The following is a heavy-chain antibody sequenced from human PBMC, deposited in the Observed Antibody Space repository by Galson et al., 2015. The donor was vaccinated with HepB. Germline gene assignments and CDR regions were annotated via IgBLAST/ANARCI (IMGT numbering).Heavy chain of an antibody. CDR2: ISSSSSTI. Sequence: SLRLSCAASGFTFSSYSMNWVRQAPGKGLEWVSYISSSSSTIYYADSVKGRFTISRDNAKNSLYLQMNSLRAEDTAVYYCARERNSYAVDYWGQGTLVTVSS. V-gene: IGHV3-48*01. CDR1: GFTFSSYS. J-gene: IGHJ4*02. CDR3: ARERNSYAVDY. D-gene: IGHD5-18*01.